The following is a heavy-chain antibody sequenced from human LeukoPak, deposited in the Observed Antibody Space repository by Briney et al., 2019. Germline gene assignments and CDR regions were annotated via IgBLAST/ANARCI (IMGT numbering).Heavy chain of an antibody. CDR1: GFTFSSYA. CDR3: ARDRVGRFDVDTAMVFDY. CDR2: ISDSGGST. J-gene: IGHJ4*02. V-gene: IGHV3-23*01. Sequence: GGSLRLSCAASGFTFSSYAMSWVRQAPGKGLEWVSAISDSGGSTYYADSVKGRFTISRDNSKNTVYLQMNSLRAEDTAVYYCARDRVGRFDVDTAMVFDYWGQGTLVTVSS. D-gene: IGHD5-18*01.